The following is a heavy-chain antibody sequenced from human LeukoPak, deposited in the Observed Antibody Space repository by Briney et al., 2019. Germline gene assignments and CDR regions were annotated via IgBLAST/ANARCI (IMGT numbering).Heavy chain of an antibody. V-gene: IGHV3-21*04. J-gene: IGHJ1*01. D-gene: IGHD2-2*01. CDR1: GFTFSSYS. CDR3: AKRGNPPIVVVPAAIGDAEYFQH. CDR2: ISSSSSYI. Sequence: GGSLRLSCAASGFTFSSYSMNWVRQAPGKGLEWVSSISSSSSYIYYADSVKGRFTISRDNAKNSLYLQMNSLRAEDTAVYYCAKRGNPPIVVVPAAIGDAEYFQHWDQGTLVTVSS.